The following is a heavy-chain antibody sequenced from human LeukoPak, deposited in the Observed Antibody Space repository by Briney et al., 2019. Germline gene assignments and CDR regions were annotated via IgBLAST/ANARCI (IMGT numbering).Heavy chain of an antibody. D-gene: IGHD5-18*01. CDR3: AVLRGYSYGPTR. V-gene: IGHV3-21*01. J-gene: IGHJ4*02. Sequence: GGSLRLSCAASGFTVSDNYMSWVRQAPGKGLEWVSSISSSSSYIYYADSVKGRFTISRDNAKNSLYLQMNSLRAEDTAVYYCAVLRGYSYGPTRWGQGTLVTVSS. CDR1: GFTVSDNY. CDR2: ISSSSSYI.